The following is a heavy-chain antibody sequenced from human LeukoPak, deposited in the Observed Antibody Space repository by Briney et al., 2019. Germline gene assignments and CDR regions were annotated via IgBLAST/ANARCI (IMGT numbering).Heavy chain of an antibody. D-gene: IGHD3-10*01. CDR3: AAESYYPYFDY. CDR2: IVVGRGNT. Sequence: SVKVSCKASGFTFTSSAMQWVRQARGQRGEGIGWIVVGRGNTNYAQKFHERVTITRDMSTSTAYMELSSLRSEDTAVYYCAAESYYPYFDYWGQGTLVTVSS. V-gene: IGHV1-58*02. J-gene: IGHJ4*02. CDR1: GFTFTSSA.